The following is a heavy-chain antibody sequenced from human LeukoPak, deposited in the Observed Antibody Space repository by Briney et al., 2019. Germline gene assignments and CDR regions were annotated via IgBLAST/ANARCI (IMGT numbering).Heavy chain of an antibody. CDR1: GYSFTSYW. CDR2: IYPGDSDT. V-gene: IGHV5-51*01. J-gene: IGHJ6*02. D-gene: IGHD3-22*01. CDR3: ARLYYYDSSGYYSQYDYYYGMDV. Sequence: GESLKISCKGSGYSFTSYWIGWVRQMPGNGLEWMGIIYPGDSDTRYSPSFQGQVTISADKSISTAYLQWSSLKASDTAMYYCARLYYYDSSGYYSQYDYYYGMDVWGQGTTVTVSS.